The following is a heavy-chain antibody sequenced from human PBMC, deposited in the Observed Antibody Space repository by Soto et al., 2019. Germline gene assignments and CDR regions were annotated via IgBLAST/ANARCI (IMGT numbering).Heavy chain of an antibody. CDR2: INNAGTT. J-gene: IGHJ6*02. V-gene: IGHV3-66*01. CDR1: GFDPVFNS. CDR3: VRENYYYGMDV. Sequence: EVQLVESGGTLVQPGGSLNLPCPPSGFDPVFNSMTWVRQAPGKGLEWVTAINNAGTTFYADSVKGRFSISRDDSKNTLYLQMNSLRVEDTAMYYCVRENYYYGMDVWGQGTAVTVSS.